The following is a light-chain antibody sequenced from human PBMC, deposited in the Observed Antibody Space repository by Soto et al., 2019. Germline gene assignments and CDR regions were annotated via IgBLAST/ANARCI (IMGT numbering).Light chain of an antibody. J-gene: IGLJ3*02. CDR2: DDN. Sequence: QSVLTQPPSASGTPGQRVTISCSGSSSNIGVNYVYWYQQLPGTAPKLLVFDDNQRPSGVPARFSDSNSGTSASLAISGLRSEDEDDYYCAAWDNSLSGRVFGGGTKLTVL. V-gene: IGLV1-47*02. CDR3: AAWDNSLSGRV. CDR1: SSNIGVNY.